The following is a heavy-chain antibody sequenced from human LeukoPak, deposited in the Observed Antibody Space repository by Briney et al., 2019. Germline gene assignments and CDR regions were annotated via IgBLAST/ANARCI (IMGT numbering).Heavy chain of an antibody. CDR2: IKSKSDGGTT. V-gene: IGHV3-15*01. CDR1: GFTFSNAR. D-gene: IGHD3-22*01. J-gene: IGHJ4*02. Sequence: GGSLRLSCAASGFTFSNARMSWVRQAPGKGLEWVGRIKSKSDGGTTDYAAGVKGIFTSSREETKNKLYLQMNSLRAEDTAVYSCARRAGSYSHPYDYWGQGTLVTVSS. CDR3: ARRAGSYSHPYDY.